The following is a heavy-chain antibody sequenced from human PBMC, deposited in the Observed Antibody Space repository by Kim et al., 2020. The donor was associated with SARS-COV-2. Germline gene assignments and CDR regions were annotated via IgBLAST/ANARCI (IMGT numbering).Heavy chain of an antibody. V-gene: IGHV1-3*01. CDR1: GYTFINYA. CDR3: ARDIRQGVDCSGDSCLYGMTV. J-gene: IGHJ6*04. CDR2: INAGSGNT. D-gene: IGHD2-15*01. Sequence: ASVKVSCKASGYTFINYAIHWVRQAPGQRLEWLGWINAGSGNTKYSQKFRDRVTITRDTSASTAYMELSSLRSEDTAMYYCARDIRQGVDCSGDSCLYGMTVWGEGTAVTVAT.